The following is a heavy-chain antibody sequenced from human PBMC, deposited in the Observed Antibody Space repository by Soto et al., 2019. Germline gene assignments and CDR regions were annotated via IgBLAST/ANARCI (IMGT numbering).Heavy chain of an antibody. CDR1: GGSFSDYY. Sequence: QVQLQQWGAGLLKPSETLSLTCAVYGGSFSDYYWSWIRQPPGKGMEWMGEINHSGSTNSNPSLTSRVTISVDTSKNQFSLKLSSLTAADTAVYYCARGKGGYGSWGWFDPWGQGTLVTVSS. V-gene: IGHV4-34*01. J-gene: IGHJ5*02. CDR3: ARGKGGYGSWGWFDP. CDR2: INHSGST. D-gene: IGHD3-10*01.